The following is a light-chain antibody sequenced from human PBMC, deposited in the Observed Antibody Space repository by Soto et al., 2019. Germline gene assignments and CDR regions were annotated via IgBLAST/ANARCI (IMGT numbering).Light chain of an antibody. CDR1: QSVGAW. CDR3: QQSYSTPWT. CDR2: DAS. Sequence: DIQMTQSPSTLSASVGDRVTITCRASQSVGAWLAWYQQKPGKAPKFLIYDASNLESGVPSRFSGSGSGTDFTLTISSLQPEDFATYYCQQSYSTPWTFGQGTKVDIK. J-gene: IGKJ1*01. V-gene: IGKV1-5*01.